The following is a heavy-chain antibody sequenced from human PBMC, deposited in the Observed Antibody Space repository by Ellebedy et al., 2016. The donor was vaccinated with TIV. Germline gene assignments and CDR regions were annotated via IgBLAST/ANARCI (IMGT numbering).Heavy chain of an antibody. J-gene: IGHJ6*02. CDR3: ARDGDENCGGDCYYYYYGMDV. V-gene: IGHV3-30*01. Sequence: SVKGRFTISRDNAKNTLYLQMNSLRAEDTAVYYCARDGDENCGGDCYYYYYGMDVWGQGTTVTVSS. D-gene: IGHD2-21*02.